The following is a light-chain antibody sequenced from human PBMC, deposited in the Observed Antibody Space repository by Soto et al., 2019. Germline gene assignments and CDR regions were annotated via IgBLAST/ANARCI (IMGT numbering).Light chain of an antibody. V-gene: IGKV1-9*01. J-gene: IGKJ4*01. CDR3: QQLNTYPA. CDR2: GAS. CDR1: QGIGSN. Sequence: DLPLTQSPSFLSASVGDRVIITCRARQGIGSNLGWYQQAPGKAPRLLIYGASTLQSGVPSRFSGSGSVTEFTLTISSLQPEDVATYYCQQLNTYPAFGGGTKVEI.